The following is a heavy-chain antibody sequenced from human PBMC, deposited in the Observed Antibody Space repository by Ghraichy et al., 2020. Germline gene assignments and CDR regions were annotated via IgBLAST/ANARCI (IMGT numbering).Heavy chain of an antibody. Sequence: GGSLRLSCAASGFTFSSYGMHWVRQAPGKGLEWVAVISYDGSNKYYADSVKGRFTISRDNSKNTLYLQMNSLRAEDTAVYYCAKDQGGSDSSGYYFDYWGHGTLVTVSS. CDR1: GFTFSSYG. V-gene: IGHV3-30*18. CDR3: AKDQGGSDSSGYYFDY. CDR2: ISYDGSNK. J-gene: IGHJ4*01. D-gene: IGHD3-22*01.